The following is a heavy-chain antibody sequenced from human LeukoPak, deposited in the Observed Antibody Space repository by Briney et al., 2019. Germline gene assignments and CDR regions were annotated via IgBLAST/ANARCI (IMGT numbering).Heavy chain of an antibody. Sequence: GGSLRLSCTASGFIFSSYSMHWVRQAPGKGLEFVSAISSNGGSTYYANSVKGRFTISRDTSKNTLYLQMGSQRTEDMAVYYCARVGDFSVAAFDIWGQGTMVTVSS. D-gene: IGHD3-16*01. V-gene: IGHV3-64*01. J-gene: IGHJ3*02. CDR1: GFIFSSYS. CDR2: ISSNGGST. CDR3: ARVGDFSVAAFDI.